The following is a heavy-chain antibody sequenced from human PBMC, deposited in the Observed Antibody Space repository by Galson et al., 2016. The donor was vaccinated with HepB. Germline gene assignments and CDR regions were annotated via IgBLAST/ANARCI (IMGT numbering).Heavy chain of an antibody. D-gene: IGHD2-15*01. CDR2: IDWDDDK. J-gene: IGHJ6*02. CDR3: TRTPVYCSAGRCDSGYYYYGMDV. CDR1: GFSLNTSGMC. V-gene: IGHV2-70*01. Sequence: PALVKPTQTLTLTCTFSGFSLNTSGMCVSWIRQPPGKALEWLALIDWDDDKYYSTSLKTRLTISKDTSKNQVVLTMTNMDPVDTATYYCTRTPVYCSAGRCDSGYYYYGMDVWGQGTTVTVSS.